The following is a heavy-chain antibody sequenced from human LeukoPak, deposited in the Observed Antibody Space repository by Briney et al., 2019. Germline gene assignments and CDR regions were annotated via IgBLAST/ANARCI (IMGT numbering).Heavy chain of an antibody. D-gene: IGHD6-25*01. CDR3: ARDGTPSYSSGWVYMDV. J-gene: IGHJ6*04. CDR1: GFSFSSYE. CDR2: ISASGTLT. Sequence: GGSLRLSYAASGFSFSSYEMNWVRQAPGKGLEWISYISASGTLTHYADSVEGRFTISRDNAKNSLYLQMNSLRGEDTAVYYCARDGTPSYSSGWVYMDVWGKGTTVTISS. V-gene: IGHV3-48*03.